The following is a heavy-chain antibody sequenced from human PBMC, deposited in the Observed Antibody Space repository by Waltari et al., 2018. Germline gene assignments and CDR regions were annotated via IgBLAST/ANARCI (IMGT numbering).Heavy chain of an antibody. D-gene: IGHD3-3*01. Sequence: QVQLVQSGAEVKKPGASVKVSCKASGYTFTSYDINWVRQATGQGLEWMGWLNPNSGNTGYAQKFQCRVTRTRNTTISTAYMELSSLRSEDTAVYYCARGPYYDVWSGSPSYMDVWGKGTTVTVSS. CDR3: ARGPYYDVWSGSPSYMDV. V-gene: IGHV1-8*01. CDR2: LNPNSGNT. J-gene: IGHJ6*03. CDR1: GYTFTSYD.